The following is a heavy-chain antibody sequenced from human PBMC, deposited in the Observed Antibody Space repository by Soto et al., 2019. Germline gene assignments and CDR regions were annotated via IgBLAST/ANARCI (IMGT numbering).Heavy chain of an antibody. CDR3: ARDLQMATIRGGDY. D-gene: IGHD5-12*01. CDR2: ISSSTTHI. CDR1: GFTFNTYS. V-gene: IGHV3-21*02. J-gene: IGHJ4*02. Sequence: EVQLVESGGGLVKPWGSLRLSCTASGFTFNTYSMNWVRQAPGRGLEWVSSISSSTTHILYADSVKGRFTISRDNGKNSLYLQMNSLRAEDTAVDYCARDLQMATIRGGDYWGQGTPVTVSS.